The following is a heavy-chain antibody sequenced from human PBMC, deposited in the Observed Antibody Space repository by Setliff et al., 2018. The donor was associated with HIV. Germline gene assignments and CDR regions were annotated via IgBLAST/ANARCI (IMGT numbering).Heavy chain of an antibody. J-gene: IGHJ6*03. CDR3: ARAGAIPSWAVVGLYYYYYMDV. Sequence: SETLSLTCSISGGSISSYSWSWIRQVPGKGLEWIGNIYYGGSANYKPSLKSRVTISTDWHRNQVSLELRSVTAADTAVYYCARAGAIPSWAVVGLYYYYYMDVWGKGTTVTVSS. CDR2: IYYGGSA. CDR1: GGSISSYS. V-gene: IGHV4-59*12. D-gene: IGHD6-19*01.